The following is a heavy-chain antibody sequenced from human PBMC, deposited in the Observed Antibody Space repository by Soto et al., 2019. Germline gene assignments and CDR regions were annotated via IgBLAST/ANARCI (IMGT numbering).Heavy chain of an antibody. Sequence: QVQLQEPGPGLVKPSETLSLTCTVSGGSISNFYWTWIRQPPGKGLEWLGFISYSGSTSYNPSLRSRVAISVDTSKNHLSLALSSVTVADTAVYYCARYSGTYYVYWGQGLLVTVSS. CDR1: GGSISNFY. CDR2: ISYSGST. D-gene: IGHD1-26*01. J-gene: IGHJ4*02. CDR3: ARYSGTYYVY. V-gene: IGHV4-59*01.